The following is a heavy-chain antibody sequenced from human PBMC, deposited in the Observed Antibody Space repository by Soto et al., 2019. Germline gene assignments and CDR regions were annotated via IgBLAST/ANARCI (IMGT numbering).Heavy chain of an antibody. CDR3: ARFPRERYFDWPREG. D-gene: IGHD3-9*01. V-gene: IGHV1-69*13. Sequence: ASVKVSCKASGGTFSSYAISWVRQAPGQGLEWMGGIIPIFGTANYAQKFQGSVTITADESTSTAYMELSSLRSEDTAVYYCARFPRERYFDWPREGWGQGTLVTVSS. CDR1: GGTFSSYA. CDR2: IIPIFGTA. J-gene: IGHJ4*02.